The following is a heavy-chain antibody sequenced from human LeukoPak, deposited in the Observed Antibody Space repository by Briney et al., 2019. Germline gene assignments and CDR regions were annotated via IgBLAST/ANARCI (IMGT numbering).Heavy chain of an antibody. CDR3: ARGSPNLFDY. J-gene: IGHJ4*02. D-gene: IGHD1-14*01. Sequence: GGSLRLSCAASGFTFSSYSMNWVRQAPGKGLEWVSSISSSSTYIYYADSVNGRFTISRDNAKNSLYLQMSSLRDEDTAVYYCARGSPNLFDYWGQGTLVTVSS. CDR2: ISSSSTYI. CDR1: GFTFSSYS. V-gene: IGHV3-21*01.